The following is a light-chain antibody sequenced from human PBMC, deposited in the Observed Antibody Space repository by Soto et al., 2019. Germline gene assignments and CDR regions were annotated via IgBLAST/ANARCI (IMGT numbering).Light chain of an antibody. CDR3: QQRSNWPLT. Sequence: EIVLTQSPATLSLSPGERATLSCRASQSVNNYLAWYQQKTGQAPRLLIYDASNRATGIPARFSGGGSGTEFTLTISSLEPEDFAVYYCQQRSNWPLTFGGGTKVEI. V-gene: IGKV3-11*01. CDR2: DAS. CDR1: QSVNNY. J-gene: IGKJ4*01.